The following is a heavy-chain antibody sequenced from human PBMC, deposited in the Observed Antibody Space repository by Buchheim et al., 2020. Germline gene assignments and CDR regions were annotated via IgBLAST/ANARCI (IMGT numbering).Heavy chain of an antibody. CDR3: ARGPYGSGSYSV. J-gene: IGHJ4*02. CDR1: GGSISSYY. D-gene: IGHD3-10*01. Sequence: QVQLQESGPGLVKPSETLSLTCTVSGGSISSYYWSWIRQAPGKGLEWIGYIYYSGSTNYNSSLKRRVTISVDTSKKQVSLKLSSVAAADTAVYYCARGPYGSGSYSVWGQGTL. CDR2: IYYSGST. V-gene: IGHV4-59*01.